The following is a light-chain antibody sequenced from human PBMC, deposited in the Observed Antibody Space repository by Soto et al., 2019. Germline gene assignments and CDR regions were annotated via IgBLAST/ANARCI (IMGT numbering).Light chain of an antibody. J-gene: IGKJ4*01. V-gene: IGKV1-27*01. CDR1: QGIAPY. Sequence: DVQMTQSPSSLSAFVGDRVTITCRASQGIAPYLAWFQQKPGKVPKLLIYATSTLQSGVPSRFSGSGSGTEFTLTINSLQPGDVGTYYCQKYNSAPLTFGGGTKVEIK. CDR2: ATS. CDR3: QKYNSAPLT.